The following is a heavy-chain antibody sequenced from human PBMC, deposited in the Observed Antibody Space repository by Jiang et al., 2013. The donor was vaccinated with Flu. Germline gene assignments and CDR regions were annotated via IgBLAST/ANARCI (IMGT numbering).Heavy chain of an antibody. CDR2: IYYSGST. V-gene: IGHV4-31*03. CDR1: GGSISSGGYY. CDR3: ARARFIVVVPAAPPYNWFDP. J-gene: IGHJ5*02. Sequence: GSGLVKPSQTLSLTCTVSGGSISSGGYYWSWIRQHPGKGLEWIGYIYYSGSTYYNPSLKSRVTISVDASKNQFSLKLSSVTAADTAVYYCARARFIVVVPAAPPYNWFDPWGQGTLVTVSS. D-gene: IGHD2-2*01.